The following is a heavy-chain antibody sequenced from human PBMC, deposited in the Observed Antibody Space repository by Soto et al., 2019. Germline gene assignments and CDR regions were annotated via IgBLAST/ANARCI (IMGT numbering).Heavy chain of an antibody. D-gene: IGHD6-13*01. V-gene: IGHV4-59*08. Sequence: SETLSLTCTVSGGSIISYYWSWILQPPGKGLEWIGYIYYSGSTNYNPSLKSRVTISVDTSKNQFSLKLSSVTAADTAVYYCARAKAPLYSSSWYWFDPWGQGTLVTVS. CDR3: ARAKAPLYSSSWYWFDP. J-gene: IGHJ5*02. CDR1: GGSIISYY. CDR2: IYYSGST.